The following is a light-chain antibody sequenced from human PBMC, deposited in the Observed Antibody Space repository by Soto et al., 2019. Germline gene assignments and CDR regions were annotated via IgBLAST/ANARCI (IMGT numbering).Light chain of an antibody. CDR2: KAS. Sequence: DIQLTQSPSTLSASVGDRVTITCRASQSINGWLAWYQQKPGQAPNLLIYKASTLESGVPSRFSGSGTGTEFTPTLSSLQPDGFATYLRPQYHYFPRTFRQGTKVEI. V-gene: IGKV1-5*03. CDR1: QSINGW. J-gene: IGKJ1*01. CDR3: PQYHYFPRT.